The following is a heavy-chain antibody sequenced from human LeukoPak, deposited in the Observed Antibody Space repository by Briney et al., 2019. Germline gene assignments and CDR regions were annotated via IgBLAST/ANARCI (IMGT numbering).Heavy chain of an antibody. CDR1: GYSISSGYY. V-gene: IGHV4-38-2*02. J-gene: IGHJ4*02. Sequence: SETLSLTCTVSGYSISSGYYWGWIRQPPGKGLEWIGSIYHSGSTYYNPSLKSRVTISVDTSKNQFSLKLTSVTAADTAVYYCAREGSSGWYPFDYWGQGTLVTVSS. CDR2: IYHSGST. CDR3: AREGSSGWYPFDY. D-gene: IGHD6-19*01.